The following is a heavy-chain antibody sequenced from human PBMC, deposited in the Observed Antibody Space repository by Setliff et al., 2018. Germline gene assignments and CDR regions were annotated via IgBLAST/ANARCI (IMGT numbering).Heavy chain of an antibody. CDR3: ARGPPDFVVVPAAAKFDY. D-gene: IGHD2-2*01. CDR1: GYTFANFG. CDR2: VSGYNGNT. V-gene: IGHV1-18*01. Sequence: AASVKVSCKASGYTFANFGVNWVRQAPGQGLEWMGCVSGYNGNTHYAQMFQGRVTMTTDTSASTAYLELRSLRSDDTAVYYCARGPPDFVVVPAAAKFDYWGQGTLVTVSS. J-gene: IGHJ4*02.